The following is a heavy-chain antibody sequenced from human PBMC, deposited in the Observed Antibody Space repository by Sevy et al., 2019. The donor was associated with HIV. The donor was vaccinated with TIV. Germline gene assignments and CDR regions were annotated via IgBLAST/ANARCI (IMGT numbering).Heavy chain of an antibody. D-gene: IGHD2-15*01. CDR3: ARGFGCSGGSCYSVPTNYYYYGMDV. Sequence: SETLSLTCAVYGGSFSGYYWSWIRQPPGKGLEWIREINHSGSTNYNPSLKSRVIISVDTSKNQFSLKLSSVPAADTAVYYCARGFGCSGGSCYSVPTNYYYYGMDVWGQGTTVTVSS. CDR2: INHSGST. V-gene: IGHV4-34*01. J-gene: IGHJ6*02. CDR1: GGSFSGYY.